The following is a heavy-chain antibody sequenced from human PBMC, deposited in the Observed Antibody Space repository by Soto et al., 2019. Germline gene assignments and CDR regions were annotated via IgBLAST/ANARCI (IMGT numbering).Heavy chain of an antibody. V-gene: IGHV4-31*03. CDR1: GGSISSDGYY. CDR3: ARGSPEIDYFDL. Sequence: SETLSLTCTVSGGSISSDGYYWSWIRQHPGKGLVWIGYIYYSGNTYYNPSIKSRVTISVDTSKHQFSLKLSSVTAADTAVYYCARGSPEIDYFDLWGQVTMVTVSS. CDR2: IYYSGNT. J-gene: IGHJ3*01. D-gene: IGHD3-16*01.